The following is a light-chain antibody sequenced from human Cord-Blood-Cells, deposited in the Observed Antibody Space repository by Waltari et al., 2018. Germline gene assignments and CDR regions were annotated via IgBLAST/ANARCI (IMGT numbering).Light chain of an antibody. CDR1: SLRSYY. CDR2: GKN. V-gene: IGLV3-19*01. J-gene: IGLJ2*01. Sequence: SSELTQDPAVSVALGQTVRITCQGDSLRSYYASCYQQKPGQAPVLVIYGKNNRASGIPHLFSCSSSGNTAALTISGAQAEDEAYYYCNSRDSSGNHVVFGGGTKLTVL. CDR3: NSRDSSGNHVV.